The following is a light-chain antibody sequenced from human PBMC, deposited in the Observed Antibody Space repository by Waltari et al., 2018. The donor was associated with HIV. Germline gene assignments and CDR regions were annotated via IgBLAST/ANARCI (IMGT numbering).Light chain of an antibody. J-gene: IGKJ3*01. V-gene: IGKV1-39*01. CDR3: RQRFDAPLT. CDR1: QNVNSC. CDR2: GAS. Sequence: DIQLTQSPSSLSASVGDRVTITCRPSQNVNSCLNWYKQKPGKVPKLLIDGASKLESGEPSRFSGSGYETDFSLTISRLQPDDFATYYSRQRFDAPLTFGTGTTV.